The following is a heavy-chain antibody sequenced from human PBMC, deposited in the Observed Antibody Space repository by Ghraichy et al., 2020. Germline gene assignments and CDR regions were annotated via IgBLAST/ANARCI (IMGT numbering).Heavy chain of an antibody. CDR3: ARADHDFWTGYPNWFDP. CDR1: GGPINNYY. CDR2: IHYSGKT. Sequence: SETQSLTCTVSGGPINNYYWNWIRQSPGMGLEWIGYIHYSGKTNYNPSLKGRVTVSGDTSKNQFSLKLTSVTAADTAVYYCARADHDFWTGYPNWFDPWGQGTLVTVSS. D-gene: IGHD3/OR15-3a*01. V-gene: IGHV4-59*01. J-gene: IGHJ5*02.